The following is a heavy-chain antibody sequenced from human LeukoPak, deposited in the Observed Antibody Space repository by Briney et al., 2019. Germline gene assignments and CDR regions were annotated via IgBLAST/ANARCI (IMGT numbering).Heavy chain of an antibody. Sequence: SETLSLTCTVSGGSISSGDYYWSWIRQPPGKGLEWIGYIYYSGSTYYNPSLKSRVTISVDTSKNQFSLKLSSVTAADTAVYYCASTATPTYYFDYWGQGTLVTVPS. CDR1: GGSISSGDYY. D-gene: IGHD2-15*01. CDR3: ASTATPTYYFDY. CDR2: IYYSGST. V-gene: IGHV4-30-4*08. J-gene: IGHJ4*02.